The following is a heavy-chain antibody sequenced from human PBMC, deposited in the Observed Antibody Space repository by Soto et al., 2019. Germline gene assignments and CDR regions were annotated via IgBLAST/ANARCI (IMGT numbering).Heavy chain of an antibody. V-gene: IGHV1-69*13. CDR2: IIPIFGTP. CDR3: ARSPGITGTRASQYAMDV. D-gene: IGHD1-20*01. CDR1: GDTFSTFA. Sequence: SVKVSCKASGDTFSTFAISWVRQAPGQGLEWMGGIIPIFGTPDYAQHFPGRVTISADESTKTAYLELSSLRPKDTAVYYCARSPGITGTRASQYAMDVWGQGTTVTV. J-gene: IGHJ6*02.